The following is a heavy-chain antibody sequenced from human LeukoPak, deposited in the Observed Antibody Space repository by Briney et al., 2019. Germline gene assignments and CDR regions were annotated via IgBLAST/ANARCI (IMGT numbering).Heavy chain of an antibody. J-gene: IGHJ3*02. V-gene: IGHV4-61*02. Sequence: SQTLSLTCTVSGGSISSGSYYWSWIRQPAGKGLEWIGRIYTSGSTNYNPSLKSRVTISVDKSKNQFSLKLSSVTAADTAVYYCARDQGEKSAYYDILTGYYTFDIWGQGTMVTVSS. CDR1: GGSISSGSYY. CDR2: IYTSGST. CDR3: ARDQGEKSAYYDILTGYYTFDI. D-gene: IGHD3-9*01.